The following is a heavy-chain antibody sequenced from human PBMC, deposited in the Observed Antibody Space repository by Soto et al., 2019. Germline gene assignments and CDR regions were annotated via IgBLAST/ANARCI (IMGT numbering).Heavy chain of an antibody. Sequence: SVKVCFKASGGTFSSYAISFVRQAPGQGLEWMGGITPIFGTANYAQKFQGRVTITADESTSTAYMDLSSLRSEDTAVYYCARSQGGATYYYGMDVWGQGTPVTVSS. CDR2: ITPIFGTA. V-gene: IGHV1-69*13. CDR3: ARSQGGATYYYGMDV. CDR1: GGTFSSYA. J-gene: IGHJ6*01. D-gene: IGHD3-16*01.